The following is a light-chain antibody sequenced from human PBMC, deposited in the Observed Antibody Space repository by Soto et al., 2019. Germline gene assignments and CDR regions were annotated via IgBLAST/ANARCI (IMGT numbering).Light chain of an antibody. CDR1: SSDVGNYNL. CDR2: EVT. Sequence: QSALTQPASVSGSPGQSITISCTGTSSDVGNYNLVSWYQQYPGKAPKLMIYEVTKWPSGVSNRFSGSKSGNTASLTISGLQAEDEADYYCCSYAGSRTWAFGGGTKVTVL. J-gene: IGLJ3*02. V-gene: IGLV2-23*02. CDR3: CSYAGSRTWA.